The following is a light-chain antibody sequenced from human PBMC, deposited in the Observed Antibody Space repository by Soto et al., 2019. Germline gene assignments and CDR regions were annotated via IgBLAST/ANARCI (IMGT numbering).Light chain of an antibody. V-gene: IGKV3-15*01. Sequence: EIVLTQSPATLSMSPGERATLSCRASQSVSSNLAWYQQKPGQPPRLLIYGASARATGIPARFSGSGSGTEFTLTISSLQSEVFAVYYCQQYTNWPPWTFGQGTRVEIK. J-gene: IGKJ1*01. CDR2: GAS. CDR1: QSVSSN. CDR3: QQYTNWPPWT.